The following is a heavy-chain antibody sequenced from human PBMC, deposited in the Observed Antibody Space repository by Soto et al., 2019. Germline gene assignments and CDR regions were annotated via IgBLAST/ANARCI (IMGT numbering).Heavy chain of an antibody. CDR2: IKQDGSEK. V-gene: IGHV3-7*01. CDR1: GFTFSSYW. J-gene: IGHJ4*02. D-gene: IGHD6-6*01. CDR3: ARDSYSSSSSFFDY. Sequence: PGGSLRLSCAASGFTFSSYWMSWVRQAPGKGLEWVANIKQDGSEKYYVDSVKGRFTISRDNAKNSLYLQMNSLRAEDTAVYYCARDSYSSSSSFFDYWGQGTLVTVSS.